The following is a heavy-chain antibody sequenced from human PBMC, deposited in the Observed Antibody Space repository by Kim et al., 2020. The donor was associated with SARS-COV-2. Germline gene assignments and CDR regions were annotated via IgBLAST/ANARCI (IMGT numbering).Heavy chain of an antibody. J-gene: IGHJ4*02. CDR3: AKDVNSGFWSGYYY. D-gene: IGHD3-3*01. CDR2: ISGSGGST. CDR1: GFTFSSYA. Sequence: GGSLRLSCAASGFTFSSYAMSWVRQAPGKGLEWVSAISGSGGSTYYADSVKGRFTISRDNSKNTLYLQMNSLRAEDTAVYYCAKDVNSGFWSGYYYWGQGTLVTVSS. V-gene: IGHV3-23*01.